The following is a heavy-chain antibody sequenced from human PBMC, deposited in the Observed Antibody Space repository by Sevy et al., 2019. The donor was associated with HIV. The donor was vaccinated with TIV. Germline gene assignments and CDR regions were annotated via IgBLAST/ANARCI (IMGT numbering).Heavy chain of an antibody. J-gene: IGHJ6*02. CDR2: IYYSGST. D-gene: IGHD6-19*01. V-gene: IGHV4-59*01. CDR1: GGSISSYY. CDR3: ARDIAVAGHYYYYGMDV. Sequence: SETLSLTCTVSGGSISSYYWSWIRQPPGKGLEWIGYIYYSGSTNYNPSLKSRVTISVDRSKNQFSLKLSSVTAADTAMYYCARDIAVAGHYYYYGMDVWGQGTTVTVSS.